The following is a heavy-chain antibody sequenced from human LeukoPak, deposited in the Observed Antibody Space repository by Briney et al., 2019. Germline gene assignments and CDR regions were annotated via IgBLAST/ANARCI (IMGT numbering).Heavy chain of an antibody. CDR3: ARYLREPYYDFWSGPSPSAAFDI. V-gene: IGHV4-34*01. CDR1: GGSFSGYY. CDR2: INHSGST. Sequence: SETLSLTCAVYGGSFSGYYWSWIRQPPGKGLEWIGEINHSGSTNYNPSLKSRVTISVDTSKNQFSLKLSSVTAADTAVYYCARYLREPYYDFWSGPSPSAAFDIWGQGTMVTVSS. J-gene: IGHJ3*02. D-gene: IGHD3-3*01.